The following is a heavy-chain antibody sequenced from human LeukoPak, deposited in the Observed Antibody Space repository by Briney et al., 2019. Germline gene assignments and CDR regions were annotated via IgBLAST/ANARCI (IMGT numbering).Heavy chain of an antibody. CDR3: ARGGVVTAPMDV. CDR1: GYTFTSYY. Sequence: ASVKVPCKASGYTFTSYYMHWVRQAPGQGLEWMGIINPSGGSTSYAQKFQGRVTMTRDMSTSTVYMELSSLRSEDTAVYYCARGGVVTAPMDVWGKGTTVTVSS. V-gene: IGHV1-46*01. J-gene: IGHJ6*03. CDR2: INPSGGST. D-gene: IGHD2-21*02.